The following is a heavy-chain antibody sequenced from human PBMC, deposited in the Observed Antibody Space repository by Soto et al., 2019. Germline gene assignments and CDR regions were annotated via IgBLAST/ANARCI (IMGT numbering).Heavy chain of an antibody. V-gene: IGHV4-34*01. CDR3: ARRSVWQGGAFDI. J-gene: IGHJ3*02. Sequence: SETLSLTCAVYGGSFSGYYWSWIRQPPGKGLEWIGEINHSGSTNYNPSLKSRVTISVDTSKNQFSLKLSSVTAADTAVYYCARRSVWQGGAFDIWGQGTMVTVSS. CDR2: INHSGST. D-gene: IGHD1-26*01. CDR1: GGSFSGYY.